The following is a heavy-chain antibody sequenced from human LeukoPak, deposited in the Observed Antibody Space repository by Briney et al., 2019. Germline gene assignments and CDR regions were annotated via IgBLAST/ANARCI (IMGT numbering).Heavy chain of an antibody. J-gene: IGHJ4*02. D-gene: IGHD4-11*01. CDR1: GFTFSSYA. V-gene: IGHV3-23*01. Sequence: RGSLRLSCAASGFTFSSYAMSWVRQAPGKGLEWVSGISASGGYTYYADSVKGRFTISRDNSKNTLYLQMNSLRAEDTALFYCAKGDYILNYWGQGTLVTVSS. CDR3: AKGDYILNY. CDR2: ISASGGYT.